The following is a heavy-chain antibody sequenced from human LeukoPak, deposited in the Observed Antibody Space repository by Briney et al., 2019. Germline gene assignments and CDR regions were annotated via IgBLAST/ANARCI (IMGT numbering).Heavy chain of an antibody. CDR3: ARDVWPYCGRPNCYLVSDP. V-gene: IGHV1-18*01. D-gene: IGHD2-2*01. Sequence: GASVEVSCTASGYTFTSYGISWVRQAPGQGLEWMGLISAYSGNTNYAQRLQGRLTMTTDTSTSTAYIELRSLRSDDTAVYYCARDVWPYCGRPNCYLVSDPWGQGTLVTVSS. J-gene: IGHJ5*02. CDR1: GYTFTSYG. CDR2: ISAYSGNT.